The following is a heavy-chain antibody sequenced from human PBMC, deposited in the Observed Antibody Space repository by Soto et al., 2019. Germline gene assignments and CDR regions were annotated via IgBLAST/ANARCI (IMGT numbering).Heavy chain of an antibody. D-gene: IGHD5-18*01. CDR1: GYTFTKYG. CDR3: ARAASLWLFPY. J-gene: IGHJ4*02. Sequence: QVQLVQSGAEVKKPGASVKVSCKASGYTFTKYGISWVRQAPGQGLEWMGWINVYNGNTEYVEKLQGRVTMTTDTSTSTAYMELRSLRSDDTAVYYFARAASLWLFPYWGQGTLVTVSS. V-gene: IGHV1-18*01. CDR2: INVYNGNT.